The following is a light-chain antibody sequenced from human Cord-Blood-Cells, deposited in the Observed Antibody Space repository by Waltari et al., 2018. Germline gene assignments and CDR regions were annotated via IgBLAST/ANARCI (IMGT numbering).Light chain of an antibody. CDR2: DVS. V-gene: IGLV2-14*04. CDR3: SSYTSSSTWV. CDR1: Y. J-gene: IGLJ3*02. Sequence: YLNWYQQQPGKAPKLMIYDVSKRPSGVSNRFSGSKSGNTASLTISGLQAEDEADYYCSSYTSSSTWVFGGGTKLTVL.